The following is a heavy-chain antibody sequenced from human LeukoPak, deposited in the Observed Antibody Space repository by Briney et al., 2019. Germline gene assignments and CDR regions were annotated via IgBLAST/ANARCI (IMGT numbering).Heavy chain of an antibody. CDR1: GGSISSYY. V-gene: IGHV4-59*01. CDR3: ARDGECTNGVCYLWFDP. D-gene: IGHD2-8*01. Sequence: PSETLSLTCTVSGGSISSYYWSWIRQPPGKGLEWIGYIYYSGSTNYNPSLKSRVTISVDTSKNQFSLKLSSVTAADTAVYYCARDGECTNGVCYLWFDPWGQGTLVTVSS. J-gene: IGHJ5*02. CDR2: IYYSGST.